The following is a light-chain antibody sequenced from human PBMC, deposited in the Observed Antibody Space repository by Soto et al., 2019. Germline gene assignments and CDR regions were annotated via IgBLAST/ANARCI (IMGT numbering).Light chain of an antibody. Sequence: AIRMTQSPSSFSASTGDRVTSTCRASQGISSHLAWYQQKPGRAPKLLIYAASTLQSGVPSRFSGSGSGTDFTFTISCLQSEDFATYYCQQYYNYPRTFGQGTKVEIK. CDR1: QGISSH. CDR3: QQYYNYPRT. V-gene: IGKV1-8*01. J-gene: IGKJ1*01. CDR2: AAS.